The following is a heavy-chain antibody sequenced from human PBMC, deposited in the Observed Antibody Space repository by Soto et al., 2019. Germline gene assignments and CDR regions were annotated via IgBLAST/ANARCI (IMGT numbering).Heavy chain of an antibody. CDR3: ARAWGFLEWLLPSYYCGMDV. CDR1: GGSISSGDYY. D-gene: IGHD3-3*01. Sequence: PSETLSLTCTVSGGSISSGDYYWSWIRQPPGKGLEWIGYIYYSGSTYYNPSLKSRVTISVDTSKNQFSLKLSSVTAADTAVYYCARAWGFLEWLLPSYYCGMDVWGQGTTVTVSS. CDR2: IYYSGST. J-gene: IGHJ6*02. V-gene: IGHV4-30-4*01.